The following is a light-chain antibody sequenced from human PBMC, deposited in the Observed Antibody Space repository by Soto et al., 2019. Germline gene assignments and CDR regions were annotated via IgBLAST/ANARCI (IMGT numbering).Light chain of an antibody. CDR2: EVS. CDR3: SSYAGRVV. CDR1: SSDVGGYNY. Sequence: QSALTQPPSASGSPGQSVTISCTGTSSDVGGYNYVSWYQQHPGKAPKLMIYEVSKRPSGVPDRFSGSKSGNTASLTVSGLQAEDEADYYCSSYAGRVVFGGGTKLPVL. J-gene: IGLJ2*01. V-gene: IGLV2-8*01.